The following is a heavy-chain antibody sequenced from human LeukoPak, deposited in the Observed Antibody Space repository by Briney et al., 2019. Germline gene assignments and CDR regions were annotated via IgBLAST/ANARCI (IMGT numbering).Heavy chain of an antibody. D-gene: IGHD3-3*01. J-gene: IGHJ4*02. Sequence: GGSLRLSCAASGFTFSSYAMSWVRQAPGKGLEWVSAIGGSGGSTYYADSVKGRFTISRDNSKNTLYLQTNSLRAEDTALYYCARDPGVVAFHYFDYWGQGTLVTVSS. CDR1: GFTFSSYA. CDR2: IGGSGGST. V-gene: IGHV3-23*01. CDR3: ARDPGVVAFHYFDY.